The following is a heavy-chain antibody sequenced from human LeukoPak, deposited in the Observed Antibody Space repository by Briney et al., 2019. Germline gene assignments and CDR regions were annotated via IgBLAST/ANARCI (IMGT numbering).Heavy chain of an antibody. V-gene: IGHV4-4*07. J-gene: IGHJ4*02. Sequence: SETLSLTCTVSGGSISSYYWSWIRQPAGKGLEWIGRIYTSGGTNYNPSLKSRVTISVDTSKNQISLNLRSVTVAATAVYYFSRRLGGWDYWGQGTLVSVSS. CDR2: IYTSGGT. CDR3: SRRLGGWDY. D-gene: IGHD2-15*01. CDR1: GGSISSYY.